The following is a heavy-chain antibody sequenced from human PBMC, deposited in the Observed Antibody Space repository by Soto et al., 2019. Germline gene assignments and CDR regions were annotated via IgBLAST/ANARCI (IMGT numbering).Heavy chain of an antibody. Sequence: SETLSLTCAVSGGSNSSSNWWSWVRQPPGKGLEWIGEIYHSGNTNYNPSLKSRVTMAVDKSRNQFSLKLSSVTAADTAVYYCARRWGEGRVDYWGQGTLVTVSS. CDR3: ARRWGEGRVDY. V-gene: IGHV4-4*02. J-gene: IGHJ4*02. D-gene: IGHD3-10*01. CDR1: GGSNSSSNW. CDR2: IYHSGNT.